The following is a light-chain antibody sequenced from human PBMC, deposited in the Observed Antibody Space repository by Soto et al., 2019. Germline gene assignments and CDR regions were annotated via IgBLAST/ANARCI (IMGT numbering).Light chain of an antibody. Sequence: QSVLTHPPSVSAGPGQKVTISCSGSSSNIGNNYVSWYQQLPGTAPKLLIYDNNKRPSGIPDRFSGSKSGTSATLGITGLQTGDEADYYCGTWDSSLSAGVFGGGTQLTVL. CDR1: SSNIGNNY. J-gene: IGLJ2*01. CDR2: DNN. V-gene: IGLV1-51*01. CDR3: GTWDSSLSAGV.